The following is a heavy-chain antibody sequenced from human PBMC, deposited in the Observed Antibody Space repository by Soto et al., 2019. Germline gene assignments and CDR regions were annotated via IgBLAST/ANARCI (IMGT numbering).Heavy chain of an antibody. V-gene: IGHV3-21*01. J-gene: IGHJ4*02. Sequence: GGSLRLSCAASGFTFSSYSMNWVRQAPGKGLEWVSSISSSSSYIYYADSVKGRFTISRDNAKNSLYLQMNSLRAEDTAVYYCARKKAYYYDFWSGSPIDYWGQGTLVTVSS. D-gene: IGHD3-3*01. CDR3: ARKKAYYYDFWSGSPIDY. CDR2: ISSSSSYI. CDR1: GFTFSSYS.